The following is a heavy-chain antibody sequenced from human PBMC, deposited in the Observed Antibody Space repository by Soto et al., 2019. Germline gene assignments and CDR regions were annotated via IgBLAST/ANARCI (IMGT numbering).Heavy chain of an antibody. D-gene: IGHD3-10*01. Sequence: ASVKVSCKASGYTFTSYAISWVRQAPGQGLEWMGWISAYNGNTNYAQKLQGRVTITADESTSTAYMELRSLRSEDTAVYYCARGLWFGAQPQLDYWGQGTLVSVSS. CDR2: ISAYNGNT. V-gene: IGHV1-18*01. CDR1: GYTFTSYA. CDR3: ARGLWFGAQPQLDY. J-gene: IGHJ4*02.